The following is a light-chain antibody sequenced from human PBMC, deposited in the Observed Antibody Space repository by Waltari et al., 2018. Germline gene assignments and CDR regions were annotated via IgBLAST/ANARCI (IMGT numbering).Light chain of an antibody. CDR3: LQTLRTWT. J-gene: IGKJ1*01. CDR2: FGS. V-gene: IGKV2-28*01. Sequence: IVMTQSPLSLTVTPGEPASISCRSSQSLLHSNGYNYLDWYLQKPGQSPQLLIYFGSIRASGVPDRFSGSASGTDFTLKISRVEAEDAGVYYCLQTLRTWTFGQGTKVEIK. CDR1: QSLLHSNGYNY.